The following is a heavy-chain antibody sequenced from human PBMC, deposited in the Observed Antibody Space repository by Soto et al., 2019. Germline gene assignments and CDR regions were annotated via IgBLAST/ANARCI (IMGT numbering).Heavy chain of an antibody. CDR3: ARATSPRLGSFAN. D-gene: IGHD3-16*01. J-gene: IGHJ4*02. CDR2: TSHDEINK. CDR1: GFTFNRNA. V-gene: IGHV3-30-3*01. Sequence: QVQLVESGGGVVQPGRSLTLSCAASGFTFNRNAMHWVRQAPGKGLEWVAVTSHDEINKYYADSVKDRFTIFRDNSKSALYLRMNSLRVEDTALYYCARATSPRLGSFANWGQGALVTVSS.